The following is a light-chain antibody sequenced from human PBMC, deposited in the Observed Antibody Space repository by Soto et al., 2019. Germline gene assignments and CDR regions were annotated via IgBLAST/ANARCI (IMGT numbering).Light chain of an antibody. J-gene: IGLJ3*02. Sequence: LTQPASVSGSPGQSITISCTGTSSDVGGYNYVSWYQQHPGKAPTTVIFEDIQRPSGVPDRFSGSIDSSSNSASLTISGLKPGDEADYYCQSYDGTNVVFGGGTKLTVL. CDR3: QSYDGTNVV. CDR2: EDI. CDR1: SDVGGYNY. V-gene: IGLV6-57*02.